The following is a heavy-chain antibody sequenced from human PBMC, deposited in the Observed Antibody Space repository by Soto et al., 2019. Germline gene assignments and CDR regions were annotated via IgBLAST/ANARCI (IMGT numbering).Heavy chain of an antibody. V-gene: IGHV1-69*12. CDR3: ARSRANYYDSRGYYYSTFDY. CDR2: IIPMFGTA. Sequence: QVQLVQSGAEVKKPGSSVKVSCKTSGGTFSSYAISWVRPAPGQGLEWMGGIIPMFGTANYAQKFQGRVTITADEPTSTAYLELSSLRSEDTAVYYCARSRANYYDSRGYYYSTFDYWGQGTLVTVSS. J-gene: IGHJ4*02. CDR1: GGTFSSYA. D-gene: IGHD3-22*01.